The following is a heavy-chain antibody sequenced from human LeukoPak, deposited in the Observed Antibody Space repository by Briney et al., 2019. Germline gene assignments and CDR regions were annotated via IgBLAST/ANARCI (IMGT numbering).Heavy chain of an antibody. Sequence: PGGSLRLSCAASGFTFSKYSMNWVRQAPGKGLEWVSVIYSGGSTYYADSVKGRFTISRDNSKNTLYLQMNSLRAEDTAVYYCARGLGSYAYSDAFDIWGQGTMVTVSS. CDR3: ARGLGSYAYSDAFDI. D-gene: IGHD5-18*01. J-gene: IGHJ3*02. CDR1: GFTFSKYS. CDR2: IYSGGST. V-gene: IGHV3-66*01.